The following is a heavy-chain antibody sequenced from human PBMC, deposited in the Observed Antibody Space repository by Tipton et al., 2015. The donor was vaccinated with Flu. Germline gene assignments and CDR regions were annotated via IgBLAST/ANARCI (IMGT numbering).Heavy chain of an antibody. V-gene: IGHV4-34*01. CDR2: INPSGST. CDR1: GGSFSSHY. CDR3: AAHCSGGSCSHAFDV. Sequence: TLSLTCAVYGGSFSSHYWSWIRQPPGKGLEWIGEINPSGSTNYHPSLQSRVTISGDTSKNQVSLKRSSVTAADTAVYYCAAHCSGGSCSHAFDVWGQGTMVTVSS. J-gene: IGHJ3*01. D-gene: IGHD2-15*01.